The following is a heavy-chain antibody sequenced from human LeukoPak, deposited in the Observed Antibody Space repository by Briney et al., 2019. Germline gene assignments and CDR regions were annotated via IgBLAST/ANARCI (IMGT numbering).Heavy chain of an antibody. CDR2: ICGDGSNA. CDR3: AKDVCTSCYTPVHY. CDR1: GFTFSSYA. Sequence: PGGSLRLSCAASGFTFSSYAMSWVRQPPGKGLEWVSVICGDGSNAYYADSVKGRFTISRDNSKNTLDLQMNSLTAEDTAVYYCAKDVCTSCYTPVHYWGQGTLVTVSS. D-gene: IGHD2-2*02. J-gene: IGHJ4*02. V-gene: IGHV3-23*01.